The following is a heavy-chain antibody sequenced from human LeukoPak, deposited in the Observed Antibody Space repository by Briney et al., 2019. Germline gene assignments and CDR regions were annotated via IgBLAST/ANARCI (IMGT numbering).Heavy chain of an antibody. J-gene: IGHJ6*03. V-gene: IGHV3-11*06. CDR3: ARVYCSSTSCYRKRLHHMPGVYYYYYMDV. Sequence: KPGGSLRLSCAASGFTFSDYYMSWIRQAPGKGLEWVSSISSSSSYIYYADSVKGRFTISRDNAKNSLYLQMNSLRAEDTAVYYCARVYCSSTSCYRKRLHHMPGVYYYYYMDVWGKGTTVTVSS. CDR2: ISSSSSYI. D-gene: IGHD2-2*01. CDR1: GFTFSDYY.